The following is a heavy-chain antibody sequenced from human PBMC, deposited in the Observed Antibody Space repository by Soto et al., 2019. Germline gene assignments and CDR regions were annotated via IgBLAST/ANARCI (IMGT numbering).Heavy chain of an antibody. J-gene: IGHJ4*02. V-gene: IGHV3-11*01. CDR1: GFTFSDYY. D-gene: IGHD2-21*01. Sequence: SLRLSGAASGFTFSDYYISWILQAPGKGLEWVSYISSSGSTIYYADSGKGRFTISKDNAKNSLYLQTNSLRAEDTAVYYCARDGAYFDYWGQGTLVTVSS. CDR3: ARDGAYFDY. CDR2: ISSSGSTI.